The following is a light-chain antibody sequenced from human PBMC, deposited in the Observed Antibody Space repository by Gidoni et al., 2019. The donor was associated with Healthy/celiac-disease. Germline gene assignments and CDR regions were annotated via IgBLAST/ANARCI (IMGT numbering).Light chain of an antibody. CDR1: QSISSY. CDR2: AAS. CDR3: QQSYSTPRT. J-gene: IGKJ1*01. V-gene: IGKV1-39*01. Sequence: DIQMTQSPSSLSASVGDRVTITCRASQSISSYLNWYQQKPGKAPKLLIYAASSLQRRVPSRFSGSGSGTDFTITISSLQPEDFATYYCQQSYSTPRTFGQGTKVEIK.